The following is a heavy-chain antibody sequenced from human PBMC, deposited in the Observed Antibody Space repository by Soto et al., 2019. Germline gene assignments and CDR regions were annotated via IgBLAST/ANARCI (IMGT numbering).Heavy chain of an antibody. CDR2: IYPGDSDT. CDR3: ARSGGSSSSNEGFDP. J-gene: IGHJ5*02. D-gene: IGHD6-6*01. CDR1: GYSFTSYW. V-gene: IGHV5-51*01. Sequence: GESLTISCKGSGYSFTSYWIGWVRQMPGKGLEWMGNIYPGDSDTRYSPSFQGQVTISADKSISTAYLQWGSLKASDTAMYYCARSGGSSSSNEGFDPWGQGTLVTVSS.